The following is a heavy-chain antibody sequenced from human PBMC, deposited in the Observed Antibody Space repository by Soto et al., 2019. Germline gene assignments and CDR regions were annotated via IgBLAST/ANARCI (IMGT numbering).Heavy chain of an antibody. CDR3: AKKAVSSGYDQFDY. CDR2: ISGGST. J-gene: IGHJ4*02. CDR1: GCTFSTYA. V-gene: IGHV3-23*01. Sequence: GGSLTLSCAASGCTFSTYALSWVRQAPGKGLEWVSYISGGSTYYADSVKGRFTISRDNSKNTLYLQMNSLRAEDTAVSYFAKKAVSSGYDQFDYWGQGTLVTASS. D-gene: IGHD5-12*01.